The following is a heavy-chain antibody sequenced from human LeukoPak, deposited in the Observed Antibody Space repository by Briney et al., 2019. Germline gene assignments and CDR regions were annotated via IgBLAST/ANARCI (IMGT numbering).Heavy chain of an antibody. D-gene: IGHD3-10*01. CDR1: GYTVSSNY. J-gene: IGHJ4*02. CDR2: IYSGGST. Sequence: GGSLRLSCAASGYTVSSNYMSWVRQAPGKGLEWVSVIYSGGSTYYADSVKGRFTISRDNAKNSLYLQMNSLRAEDTAVYYCARDFARQGFGETHDYWGQGTLVTVSS. V-gene: IGHV3-53*01. CDR3: ARDFARQGFGETHDY.